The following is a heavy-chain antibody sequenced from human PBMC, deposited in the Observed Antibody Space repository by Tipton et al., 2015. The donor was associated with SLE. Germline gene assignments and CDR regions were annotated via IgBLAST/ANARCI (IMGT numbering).Heavy chain of an antibody. CDR1: GYTFTSYY. Sequence: QLVQSGAEVKKPGASVKVSCKASGYTFTSYYMHWVRQAPGQGLEWMGIINPSGGSTSYAQKFQGRVTMTRDTSTSTVYMELSSLRSEDTAVYYCARTVVDMVTSSYFDYWGQGTLVTVSS. CDR3: ARTVVDMVTSSYFDY. V-gene: IGHV1-46*01. J-gene: IGHJ4*02. D-gene: IGHD5-18*01. CDR2: INPSGGST.